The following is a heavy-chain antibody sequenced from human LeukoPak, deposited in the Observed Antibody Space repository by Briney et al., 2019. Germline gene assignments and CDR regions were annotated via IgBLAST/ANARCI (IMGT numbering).Heavy chain of an antibody. V-gene: IGHV3-48*03. CDR2: ISSSGSTI. Sequence: GGSLRLSCAASGFTFSSYEMNWVRQAPGKGLEWVSYISSSGSTIYYADSVKGRFTISRDNAKNSLYLQMNSLRAEDTAVYYCARVGIVAADHFDYWGQGTLVTVSS. CDR1: GFTFSSYE. CDR3: ARVGIVAADHFDY. D-gene: IGHD6-13*01. J-gene: IGHJ4*02.